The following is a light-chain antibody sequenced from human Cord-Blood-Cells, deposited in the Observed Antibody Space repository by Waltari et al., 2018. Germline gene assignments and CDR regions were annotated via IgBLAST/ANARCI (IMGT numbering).Light chain of an antibody. CDR1: QSVLYSSNNKNY. Sequence: DIVMTQSPDSLAVSLGERAXIXXKSSQSVLYSSNNKNYLAWYQQKPGQPPKLLIYWASTRESGVPDRFSGSGSGTDFTLTISSLQAEDVAVYYCQQYYSTPPTFGQGTKVEIK. CDR2: WAS. V-gene: IGKV4-1*01. J-gene: IGKJ1*01. CDR3: QQYYSTPPT.